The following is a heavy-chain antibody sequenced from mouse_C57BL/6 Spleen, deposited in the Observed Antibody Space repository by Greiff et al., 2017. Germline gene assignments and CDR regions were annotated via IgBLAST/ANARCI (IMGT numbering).Heavy chain of an antibody. CDR1: GYAFSSSW. CDR2: IYPGDGDH. D-gene: IGHD2-3*01. Sequence: VQGVESGPELVKPGASVKISCKASGYAFSSSWMNWVKQRPGKGLEWIGRIYPGDGDHNYNGKFKGKATLTADKSSSKAYMQLSSLTSEDSAVYFCARNLWLLRGGDFDYWGQGTTLTVSS. J-gene: IGHJ2*01. CDR3: ARNLWLLRGGDFDY. V-gene: IGHV1-82*01.